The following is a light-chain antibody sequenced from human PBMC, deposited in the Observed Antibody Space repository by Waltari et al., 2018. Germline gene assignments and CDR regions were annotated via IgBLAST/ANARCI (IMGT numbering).Light chain of an antibody. Sequence: DIYMTQSPASVSASIGDKVTISCQATQDIRDSVNWYQQKTNRAPDLLFCGSSFLYRGVPPRFSGRGWGTNFNFTISSLQADDVGTYYCQQTEDVPVTFGQGTRLDIK. J-gene: IGKJ5*01. V-gene: IGKV1-33*01. CDR3: QQTEDVPVT. CDR1: QDIRDS. CDR2: GSS.